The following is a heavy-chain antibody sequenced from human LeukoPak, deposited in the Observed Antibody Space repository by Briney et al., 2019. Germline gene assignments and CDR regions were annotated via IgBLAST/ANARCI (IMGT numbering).Heavy chain of an antibody. CDR1: GYTFTNHG. CDR2: ISAYNGNT. J-gene: IGHJ4*02. Sequence: GASVKVSCKASGYTFTNHGISWVRQAPGQGLEWMGWISAYNGNTNYAQKLQGRVTMTTDTSTSTAYMELRSLRSEDTAVYYCARDLGKVLCLHSSSCGLLAHWGQGTLVTVSS. D-gene: IGHD6-13*01. CDR3: ARDLGKVLCLHSSSCGLLAH. V-gene: IGHV1-18*01.